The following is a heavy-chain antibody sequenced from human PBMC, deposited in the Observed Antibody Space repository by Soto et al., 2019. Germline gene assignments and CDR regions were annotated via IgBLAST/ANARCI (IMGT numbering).Heavy chain of an antibody. Sequence: GASVKVSCKASGFTFTSSAVQWVRQARGQRLEWIGWIVVGSGNTNYAQKFQERVTITRDMSTSTAYMELSSLRSEDTAVYYCVAGEYSGYDRWGYYYYYGMDVWGQGTTVTVSS. CDR2: IVVGSGNT. CDR3: VAGEYSGYDRWGYYYYYGMDV. J-gene: IGHJ6*02. CDR1: GFTFTSSA. V-gene: IGHV1-58*01. D-gene: IGHD5-12*01.